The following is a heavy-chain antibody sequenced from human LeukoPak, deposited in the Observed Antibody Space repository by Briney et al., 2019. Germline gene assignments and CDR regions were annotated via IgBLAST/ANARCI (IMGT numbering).Heavy chain of an antibody. CDR1: GGSISSGDYY. V-gene: IGHV4-30-4*01. Sequence: SETLSLTCTVSGGSISSGDYYWSWIRQPPGKGLEWIGHIYYSGSTYYNPSLKSRVTISVDTSKNQFSLKLSSVTAADTAVYYCARVGGLDYYGSGSPWFDPWGQGTLVTVSS. D-gene: IGHD3-10*01. CDR3: ARVGGLDYYGSGSPWFDP. CDR2: IYYSGST. J-gene: IGHJ5*02.